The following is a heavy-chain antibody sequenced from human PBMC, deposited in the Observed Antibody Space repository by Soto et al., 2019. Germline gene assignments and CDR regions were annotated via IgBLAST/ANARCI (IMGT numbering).Heavy chain of an antibody. J-gene: IGHJ5*02. Sequence: QVQLVQSGAEVKKPGSSVKVSCKASGGTFSTYTITWVRQAPGQGLEWMGRIIPIIGIINYAQKFQGRVTISAAKFTGTAYMELTRLRCDDTAVYYCAGDPDSHYNDSHASSYPWGQGTLVTVSS. V-gene: IGHV1-69*08. CDR1: GGTFSTYT. CDR2: IIPIIGII. CDR3: AGDPDSHYNDSHASSYP. D-gene: IGHD3-22*01.